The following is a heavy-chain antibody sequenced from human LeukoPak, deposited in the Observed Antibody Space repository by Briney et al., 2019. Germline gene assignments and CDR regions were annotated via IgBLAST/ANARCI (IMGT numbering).Heavy chain of an antibody. CDR3: AIIPSKGFDY. CDR1: GFTFSSYA. CDR2: ISYDGSNK. D-gene: IGHD4-11*01. V-gene: IGHV3-30-3*01. J-gene: IGHJ4*02. Sequence: GGSLRLSCAASGFTFSSYAMHWVRQAPGKGLEWVAVISYDGSNKYYADSVKGRFTISRDNSKNTLYLQMNSLRAEDTAVYYLAIIPSKGFDYWGQGTLVTVSS.